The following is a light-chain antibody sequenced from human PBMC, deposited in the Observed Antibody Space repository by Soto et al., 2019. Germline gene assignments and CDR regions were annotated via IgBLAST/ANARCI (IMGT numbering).Light chain of an antibody. Sequence: QSVPTQPASVSGSPGQSITISCTGTSSDIGLNNYVSWYQQHPGKAPALIIYAVTYRPSGVSSRFSGSKSGDTASLTISGLRTEDEADYYCTSQSDRRPVVFGGGTKVTVL. CDR3: TSQSDRRPVV. CDR2: AVT. CDR1: SSDIGLNNY. J-gene: IGLJ2*01. V-gene: IGLV2-14*03.